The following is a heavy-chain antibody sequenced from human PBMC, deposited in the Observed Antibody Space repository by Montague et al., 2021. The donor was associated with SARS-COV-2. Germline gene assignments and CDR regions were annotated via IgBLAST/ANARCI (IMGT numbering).Heavy chain of an antibody. J-gene: IGHJ6*02. Sequence: PALVKPTQTLTLTCTFSGFSLSTSGMCMTWIRQPPGKALEWLARIDWDGDKYYNTSLKSRLTISKDTSNNLVVLTMTNMDPVDTATYYCARGPSDTYYYNGMDVWGRGTTVTVPS. CDR1: GFSLSTSGMC. CDR3: ARGPSDTYYYNGMDV. CDR2: IDWDGDK. V-gene: IGHV2-70*11.